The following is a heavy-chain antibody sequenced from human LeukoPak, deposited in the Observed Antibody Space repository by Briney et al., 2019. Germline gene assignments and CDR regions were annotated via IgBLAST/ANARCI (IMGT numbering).Heavy chain of an antibody. CDR2: ISSSGSTI. V-gene: IGHV3-48*04. CDR1: GFTFSSYS. J-gene: IGHJ4*02. Sequence: GGSLRLSCAASGFTFSSYSMNWVRQAPGKGLEWVSYISSSGSTIYYADSVKGRFTISRDNAKNSLYLQMNSLRAEDTAVYYCAKDPYYDSSGYYYYWGQGTLVTVSS. D-gene: IGHD3-22*01. CDR3: AKDPYYDSSGYYYY.